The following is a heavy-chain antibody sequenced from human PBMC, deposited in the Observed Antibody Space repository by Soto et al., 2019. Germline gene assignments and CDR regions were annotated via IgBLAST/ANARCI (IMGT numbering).Heavy chain of an antibody. J-gene: IGHJ6*02. D-gene: IGHD2-21*01. CDR3: AKALEVGILYNGMHV. CDR1: GFTFSSYG. Sequence: QVQVVESGGGVVQPGRSLRLSCAASGFTFSSYGMHWARQAPGRGLGRVAVISYDGRNEYYADSVKGRFTISRDNSKNTLFLQMSSMRGEDTAVYHCAKALEVGILYNGMHVCCLGTAVTVSS. V-gene: IGHV3-30*18. CDR2: ISYDGRNE.